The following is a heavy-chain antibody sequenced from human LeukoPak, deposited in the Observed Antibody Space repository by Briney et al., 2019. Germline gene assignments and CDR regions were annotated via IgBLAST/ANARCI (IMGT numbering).Heavy chain of an antibody. Sequence: ASVKVSCKASGYTFTGYYMHWVRQAPGQGLEWMGRINPNSGGTNYAQKFQGRVTMTRDTSISTAYMELSRLRSDDTAVYYRARDWGQWDHLEGVFDYWGQGTLVTVSS. V-gene: IGHV1-2*06. D-gene: IGHD1-26*01. J-gene: IGHJ4*02. CDR3: ARDWGQWDHLEGVFDY. CDR2: INPNSGGT. CDR1: GYTFTGYY.